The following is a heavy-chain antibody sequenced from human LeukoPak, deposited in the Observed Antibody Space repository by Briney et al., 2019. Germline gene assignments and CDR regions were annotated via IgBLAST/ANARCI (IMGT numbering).Heavy chain of an antibody. Sequence: SQTLSLTCAISGDTVSSNSVAWNWIRQSPSRGLEWLGRTYYMSKWYNDYAVSVRSRITINPDTSKNQFSLQLNSVTPEDTAVYYCARTRDLGPDYWGQGTLVTVSS. CDR2: TYYMSKWYN. CDR1: GDTVSSNSVA. V-gene: IGHV6-1*01. J-gene: IGHJ4*02. CDR3: ARTRDLGPDY. D-gene: IGHD1-26*01.